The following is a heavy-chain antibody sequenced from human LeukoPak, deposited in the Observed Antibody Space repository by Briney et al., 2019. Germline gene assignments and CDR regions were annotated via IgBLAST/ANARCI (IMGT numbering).Heavy chain of an antibody. Sequence: ASVKVSCKASGGTFSSYAISWVRQAPGQGLEWMGGIIPIFGTANYAQKFQGRVTITTDESTSTAYMELSSLRSEDTAVYYCARVDGSGSYISYWGQGTVVTVSS. CDR3: ARVDGSGSYISY. CDR1: GGTFSSYA. V-gene: IGHV1-69*05. D-gene: IGHD3-10*01. CDR2: IIPIFGTA. J-gene: IGHJ4*02.